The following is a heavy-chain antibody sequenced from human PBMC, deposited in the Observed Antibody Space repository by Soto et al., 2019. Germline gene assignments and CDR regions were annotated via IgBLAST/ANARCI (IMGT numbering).Heavy chain of an antibody. V-gene: IGHV3-23*01. Sequence: EVQLLESGGGVVQPGGSLRLSCVASGFNFKKFAMAWVRQAAGEGLEWVSGISCCGGSASYADSVKGRFSIARDDSKNTVSLQLNSLRVEDTAVYYCSFAPNWTYQLTRYWGRGTQVTVSS. CDR3: SFAPNWTYQLTRY. J-gene: IGHJ4*02. D-gene: IGHD2-2*01. CDR2: ISCCGGSA. CDR1: GFNFKKFA.